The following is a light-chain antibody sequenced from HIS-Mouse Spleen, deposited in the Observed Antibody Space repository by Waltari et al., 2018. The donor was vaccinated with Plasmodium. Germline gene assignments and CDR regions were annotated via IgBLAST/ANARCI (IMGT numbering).Light chain of an antibody. V-gene: IGLV3-10*01. CDR3: YSTDSSGNHRV. Sequence: SYALTQPPSVSVSSGQTARITCSGDALPKKSAYWYQQKSGQAPVLVIYEDSKRPPGIPERFSGSSSGTMATLTISGAQVEDEADYYCYSTDSSGNHRVFGGGTKLTVL. CDR1: ALPKKS. CDR2: EDS. J-gene: IGLJ3*02.